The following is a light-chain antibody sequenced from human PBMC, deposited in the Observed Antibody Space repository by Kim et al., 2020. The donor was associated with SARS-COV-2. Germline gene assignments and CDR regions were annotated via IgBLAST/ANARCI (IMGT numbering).Light chain of an antibody. J-gene: IGKJ4*01. Sequence: ADRVTLTRRASQDIASALAWYQQKQGKSPNLLIHDASGLESGVPSRFSGSGSGTHFTLTISSLQPEDFATYYCQQFDDYPALSFGGGTKVDIK. V-gene: IGKV1D-13*01. CDR2: DAS. CDR1: QDIASA. CDR3: QQFDDYPALS.